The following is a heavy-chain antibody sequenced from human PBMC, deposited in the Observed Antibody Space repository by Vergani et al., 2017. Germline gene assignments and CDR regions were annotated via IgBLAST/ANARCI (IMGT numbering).Heavy chain of an antibody. Sequence: QLQLQESGPGLVKPSETLSLTCTVSGGSISSSSYYWGWFRHPPGKGLEWIGRIYYSGSTYYNPSLKSRVTISVDTSKNQFSLKLSSVTAADTAVYYCARISPIVGATWSFFDYWGQGTLVTVSS. D-gene: IGHD1-26*01. V-gene: IGHV4-39*01. CDR2: IYYSGST. J-gene: IGHJ4*02. CDR1: GGSISSSSYY. CDR3: ARISPIVGATWSFFDY.